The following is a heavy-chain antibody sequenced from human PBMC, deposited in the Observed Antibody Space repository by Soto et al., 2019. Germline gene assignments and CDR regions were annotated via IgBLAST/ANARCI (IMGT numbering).Heavy chain of an antibody. CDR3: ARDQAGYSISWDWFDP. V-gene: IGHV1-69*08. D-gene: IGHD6-13*01. CDR1: GGTFSSYT. CDR2: IIPILGIA. J-gene: IGHJ5*02. Sequence: QVQLVQSGAEVKKPGSSVKVSCKASGGTFSSYTISWVRQAPGQGLEWMGRIIPILGIANYAQKFQGRVTITADKSTSTAYMELSSLRSEDTAVYDCARDQAGYSISWDWFDPWGQGTLVIVSS.